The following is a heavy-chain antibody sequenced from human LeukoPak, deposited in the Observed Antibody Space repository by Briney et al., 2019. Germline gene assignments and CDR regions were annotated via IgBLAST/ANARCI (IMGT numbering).Heavy chain of an antibody. D-gene: IGHD3-22*01. Sequence: SQTLSLTCTVSGGSISSGDYYWSWIRLPPGKGLEWIGYIYYSGSTYYNPSLKSRVTISVDTSKNQFSLKLSSVTAADTAVYYCARASPYCYDSSGPYDAFDIWGQGTMVTVSS. J-gene: IGHJ3*02. CDR3: ARASPYCYDSSGPYDAFDI. CDR1: GGSISSGDYY. V-gene: IGHV4-30-4*08. CDR2: IYYSGST.